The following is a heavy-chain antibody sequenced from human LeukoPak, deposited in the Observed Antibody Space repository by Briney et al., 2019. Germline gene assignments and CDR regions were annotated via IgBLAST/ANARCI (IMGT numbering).Heavy chain of an antibody. V-gene: IGHV3-21*01. D-gene: IGHD2-15*01. J-gene: IGHJ4*02. CDR2: ISSSSSYI. Sequence: ETLSLTCTVSGGSISSSSYYWGWIRQAPGKGLEWVSSISSSSSYIYCADSVKGRFTISRDNAKNSLYLQMNSLRAEDTAVYYCARDNSGYCSGGSCYSFDYWGQGTLVTVSS. CDR3: ARDNSGYCSGGSCYSFDY. CDR1: GGSISSSS.